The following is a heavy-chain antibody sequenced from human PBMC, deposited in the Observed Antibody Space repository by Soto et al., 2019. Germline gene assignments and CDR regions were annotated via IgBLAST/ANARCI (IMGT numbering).Heavy chain of an antibody. CDR3: AKGQRGSSSWYDY. J-gene: IGHJ4*02. V-gene: IGHV3-23*01. CDR2: ISGSGGST. Sequence: LGGSLRLSCAASGFTFSSYAMSWVRQAPGKGLEWVSAISGSGGSTYYADSVKGRFTISRDNSKNTLYLQMNSLRAEDTAVYYCAKGQRGSSSWYDYWGQGTLVTVSS. D-gene: IGHD6-13*01. CDR1: GFTFSSYA.